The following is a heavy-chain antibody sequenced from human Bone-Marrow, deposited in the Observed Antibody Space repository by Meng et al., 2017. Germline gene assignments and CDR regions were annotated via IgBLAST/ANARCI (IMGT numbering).Heavy chain of an antibody. V-gene: IGHV1-2*06. CDR1: GYTFTGYY. CDR2: INPNSGGT. Sequence: QGERVQSGAEVKKPGASVKVSCKASGYTFTGYYMHWVRQAPGQGLEWMGRINPNSGGTNYAQKFQGRVTMTRDTSISTAYMELSRLRSDDTAVYYCARDEDISAAGKLFGDYWGQGTLVTVSS. J-gene: IGHJ4*02. D-gene: IGHD6-13*01. CDR3: ARDEDISAAGKLFGDY.